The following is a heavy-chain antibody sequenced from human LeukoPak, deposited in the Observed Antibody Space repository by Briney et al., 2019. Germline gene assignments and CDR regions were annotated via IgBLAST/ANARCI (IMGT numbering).Heavy chain of an antibody. CDR2: INHSGST. V-gene: IGHV4-34*01. J-gene: IGHJ6*03. CDR1: GGSFSGYY. Sequence: SETLSLTCAVYGGSFSGYYWSWIRQPPGKGLEWIGEINHSGSTYYNPSLKSRVTISVDTSKNQFSLKLSSVTAADTAVYYCAKPRDYYHMDVWGKGTTVTVSS. CDR3: AKPRDYYHMDV.